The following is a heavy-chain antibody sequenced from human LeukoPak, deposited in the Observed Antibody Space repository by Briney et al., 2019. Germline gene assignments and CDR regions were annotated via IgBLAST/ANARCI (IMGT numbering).Heavy chain of an antibody. J-gene: IGHJ2*01. CDR2: INHSGST. CDR1: GGSFSGYY. D-gene: IGHD3-22*01. Sequence: PSETLSLTCAVYGGSFSGYYWSWIRQPPGKGLEWIGEINHSGSTNYNPSLKSRVTISVDTSKNQFSLKLSSVTAADAAVYYCASASKEYDSSGLGPIYWYFDLWGRGTLVTVSS. CDR3: ASASKEYDSSGLGPIYWYFDL. V-gene: IGHV4-34*01.